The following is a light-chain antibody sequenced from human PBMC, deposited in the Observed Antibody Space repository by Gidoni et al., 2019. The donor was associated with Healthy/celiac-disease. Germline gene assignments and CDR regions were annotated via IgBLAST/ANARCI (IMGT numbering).Light chain of an antibody. CDR1: QSVRSY. CDR3: QQRSNWLGT. Sequence: EIVLTQSPATLSLSPGERATLSCRASQSVRSYLAWYQQKPGQAPRLLIYEASNRATGIPARFSGSGSETVFTLTISSLEPKDCAVYYCQQRSNWLGTFGPGTKVDIK. V-gene: IGKV3-11*01. J-gene: IGKJ3*01. CDR2: EAS.